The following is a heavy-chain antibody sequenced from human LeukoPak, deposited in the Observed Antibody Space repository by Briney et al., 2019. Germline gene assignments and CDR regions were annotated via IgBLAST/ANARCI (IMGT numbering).Heavy chain of an antibody. CDR1: GFTFSSYS. Sequence: PGGSLGLSCAASGFTFSSYSMNWVRQAPGKGLEWVSSISSSSSYIYYADSVKGRFTISRDNAKNSLYLQMNSLRAEDTAVYYCARGETGGWYWFDPWGQGTLVTVSS. CDR2: ISSSSSYI. CDR3: ARGETGGWYWFDP. D-gene: IGHD6-19*01. J-gene: IGHJ5*02. V-gene: IGHV3-21*01.